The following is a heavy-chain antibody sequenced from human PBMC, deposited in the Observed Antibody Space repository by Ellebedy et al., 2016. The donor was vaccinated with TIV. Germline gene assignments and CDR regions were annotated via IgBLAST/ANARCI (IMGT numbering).Heavy chain of an antibody. CDR2: FDPEDGET. J-gene: IGHJ4*02. CDR1: GYTLTELS. Sequence: ALVKVSCXVSGYTLTELSMHWVRQAPGKGLEWMGGFDPEDGETIYAQKFQGRVTMTEDTSTDTAYMELSSLRSEDTAVYYCATPAFGELSPYYFDYWGQGTLVTVSS. CDR3: ATPAFGELSPYYFDY. D-gene: IGHD3-10*01. V-gene: IGHV1-24*01.